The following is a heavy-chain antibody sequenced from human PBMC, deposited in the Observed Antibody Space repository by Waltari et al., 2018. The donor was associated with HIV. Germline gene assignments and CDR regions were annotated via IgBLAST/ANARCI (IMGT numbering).Heavy chain of an antibody. V-gene: IGHV4-4*02. J-gene: IGHJ5*02. D-gene: IGHD2-15*01. Sequence: QVQLQESGPGLVKPSGALSLTCAVSGGSIGSINWWVWVRQPAGKGLEWIGDVYHSGSTNYNPSLKSRVTISVDTSKSRFFLSLKSVTAADTAIYYCARGSSYSAHNWLDPWGQGTLVTVSS. CDR1: GGSIGSINW. CDR3: ARGSSYSAHNWLDP. CDR2: VYHSGST.